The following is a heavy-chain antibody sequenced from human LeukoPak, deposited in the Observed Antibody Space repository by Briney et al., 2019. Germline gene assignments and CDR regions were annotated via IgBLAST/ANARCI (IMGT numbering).Heavy chain of an antibody. J-gene: IGHJ4*02. CDR3: ARHRLSGSTVTFFDI. CDR1: GGSISGYY. V-gene: IGHV4-59*08. CDR2: ISHSGSA. Sequence: SETLSLTCTVSGGSISGYYWSWIRQPPGEGLEWIGFISHSGSAYYNTSLNSRVTISLDTSKNQFSLILRSVTATDTAIYYCARHRLSGSTVTFFDIWGQGTLVTVSS. D-gene: IGHD4-17*01.